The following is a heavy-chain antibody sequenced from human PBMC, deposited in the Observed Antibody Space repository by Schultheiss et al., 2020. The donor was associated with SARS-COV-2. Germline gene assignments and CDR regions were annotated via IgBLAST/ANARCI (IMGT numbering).Heavy chain of an antibody. Sequence: GGSLRLSCAASGFTFSSYGMHWVRQAPGKGLEWVAVIWYDGSNKYYADSVKGRFTISRDNSKNTLYLQMNSLRAEDTAVYYCARDRAYYYDSSGYPGGYYYYYGMDVWGQGTTVTVSS. CDR2: IWYDGSNK. CDR3: ARDRAYYYDSSGYPGGYYYYYGMDV. J-gene: IGHJ6*02. CDR1: GFTFSSYG. V-gene: IGHV3-33*01. D-gene: IGHD3-22*01.